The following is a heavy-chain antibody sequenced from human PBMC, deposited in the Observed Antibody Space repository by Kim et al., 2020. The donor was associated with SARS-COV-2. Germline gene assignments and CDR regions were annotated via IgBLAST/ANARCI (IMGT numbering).Heavy chain of an antibody. V-gene: IGHV1-18*01. CDR2: ISAYNGNT. D-gene: IGHD3-22*01. Sequence: ASVKVSCKASGYTFTSYGISWVRQAPGQGLEWMGWISAYNGNTNYAQKLQGRVTRTTDTSTSTAYMELRSLRSDDTAVYYCARDECHYYDSSGYPNFAFDIWGQGTMVTVSS. CDR1: GYTFTSYG. J-gene: IGHJ3*02. CDR3: ARDECHYYDSSGYPNFAFDI.